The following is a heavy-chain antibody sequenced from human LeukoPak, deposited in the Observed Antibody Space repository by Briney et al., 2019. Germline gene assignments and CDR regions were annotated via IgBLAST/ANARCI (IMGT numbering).Heavy chain of an antibody. Sequence: NPSETLSLTCAVYGGSFSGYYWSWIRQPAGKGLEWIGRIYISGSTNYNPSLKSRVTISVDTSKNQFSLKLSSVTAADTAVYYCASVVRFLDDAFDIWGQGTMVTVSS. J-gene: IGHJ3*02. CDR2: IYISGST. CDR3: ASVVRFLDDAFDI. D-gene: IGHD3-3*01. CDR1: GGSFSGYY. V-gene: IGHV4-59*10.